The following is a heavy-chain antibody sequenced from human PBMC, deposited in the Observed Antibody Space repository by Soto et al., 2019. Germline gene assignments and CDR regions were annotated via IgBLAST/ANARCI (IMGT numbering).Heavy chain of an antibody. Sequence: ASVKVSCTASGYTLTGYYMHWVRQAPGQGLEWMGWINPNSGGTNYAQKFQGWVTMTRDTSISTAYMELSRLRSDDTAVYYCARTLNYDFWSGHRMDVWGQGTTVTVSS. J-gene: IGHJ6*02. V-gene: IGHV1-2*04. CDR1: GYTLTGYY. D-gene: IGHD3-3*01. CDR2: INPNSGGT. CDR3: ARTLNYDFWSGHRMDV.